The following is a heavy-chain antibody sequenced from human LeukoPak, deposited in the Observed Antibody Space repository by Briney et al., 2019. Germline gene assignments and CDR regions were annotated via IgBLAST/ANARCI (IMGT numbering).Heavy chain of an antibody. J-gene: IGHJ1*01. CDR1: GSSINNYY. D-gene: IGHD5-24*01. Sequence: PSETLSLTCTVSGSSINNYYWNWIRQPPGKGLEWIGYISYSGSTNYNPSLKSRVTISVDTSKNQFSLRLTSVTATDTAVYYCARDAWSAYGHNYFQHWGQGTLLTVSS. CDR3: ARDAWSAYGHNYFQH. V-gene: IGHV4-59*01. CDR2: ISYSGST.